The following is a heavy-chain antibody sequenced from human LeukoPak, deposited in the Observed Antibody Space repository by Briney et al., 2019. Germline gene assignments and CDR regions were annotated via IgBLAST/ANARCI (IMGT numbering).Heavy chain of an antibody. V-gene: IGHV4-30-2*01. CDR2: IYHSGST. Sequence: PTQTLSLTCTVSGGSINSGGYYWSWIRQPPGKGLEWIGYIYHSGSTYYNPSLKSRVTILVDRSKNQFSLKLSSLTAADTAVYYCATTGSSWSPDCWGQGTLVTVSS. CDR3: ATTGSSWSPDC. J-gene: IGHJ4*02. CDR1: GGSINSGGYY. D-gene: IGHD6-13*01.